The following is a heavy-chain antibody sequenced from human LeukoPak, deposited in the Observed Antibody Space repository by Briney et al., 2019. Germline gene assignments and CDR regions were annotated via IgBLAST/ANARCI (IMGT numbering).Heavy chain of an antibody. D-gene: IGHD6-13*01. J-gene: IGHJ5*02. Sequence: GGSLRLSGAASGFTFSSYSMNWVRQAPGKGLEWVSSISSSSSYIYYADSVKGRFTISRDNAKNSLYLQMNSLRDEDTAVYYCARDAAAGTIRHNWFDPWGQGTLVTVSS. CDR1: GFTFSSYS. CDR2: ISSSSSYI. CDR3: ARDAAAGTIRHNWFDP. V-gene: IGHV3-21*01.